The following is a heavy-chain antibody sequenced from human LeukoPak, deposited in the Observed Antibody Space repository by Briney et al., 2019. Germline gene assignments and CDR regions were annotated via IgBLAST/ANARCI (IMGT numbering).Heavy chain of an antibody. CDR2: ISPSGGST. V-gene: IGHV1-46*01. J-gene: IGHJ4*02. CDR1: GYTFTSNY. D-gene: IGHD3-22*01. CDR3: ARGHYYDSSGYYLDY. Sequence: GASVKVSCKAFGYTFTSNYMHWVRQAPGQGPEWMGVISPSGGSTTYAQKFQGRVTITADESTSTAYMELSSLRSEDTAVYYCARGHYYDSSGYYLDYWGQGTLVTVSS.